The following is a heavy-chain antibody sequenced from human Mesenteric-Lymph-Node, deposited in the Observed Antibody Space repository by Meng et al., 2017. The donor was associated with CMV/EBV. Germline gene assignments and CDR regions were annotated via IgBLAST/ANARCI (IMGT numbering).Heavy chain of an antibody. J-gene: IGHJ6*02. CDR3: ARDLVPAAIFYYYYGMDV. D-gene: IGHD2-2*02. V-gene: IGHV1-2*02. CDR1: GYTFTGYY. CDR2: INPNSGGT. Sequence: ASVKVSCKASGYTFTGYYMHWVRQAPGQGLEWMGWINPNSGGTNYAQKFQGRVTMTRDTSISTAYMELSRLRSDDTAVYYCARDLVPAAIFYYYYGMDVWGQGTTVPSP.